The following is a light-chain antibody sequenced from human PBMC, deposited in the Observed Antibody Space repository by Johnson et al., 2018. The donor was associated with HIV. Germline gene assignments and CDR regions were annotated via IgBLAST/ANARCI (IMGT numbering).Light chain of an antibody. CDR2: DNN. CDR1: SSNIGNNY. CDR3: GTWDSSLSAYV. Sequence: HSVLTQPPSVSAAPGQKVTISCSGSSSNIGNNYVSWYQQLPGTAPKLLIYDNNKRPSGIPDRFSGSKSGTSATLGINGLQTGEEADYYCGTWDSSLSAYVFGHGTKVNVL. J-gene: IGLJ1*01. V-gene: IGLV1-51*01.